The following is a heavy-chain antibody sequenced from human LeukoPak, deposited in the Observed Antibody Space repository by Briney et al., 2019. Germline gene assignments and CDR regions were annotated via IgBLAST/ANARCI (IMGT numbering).Heavy chain of an antibody. D-gene: IGHD2-15*01. CDR1: GITFSTYG. Sequence: GGSLRLSCAASGITFSTYGMHWVRQAPGKGLEWVAVISYDGSNKYYADTVKGRFTISRDNPKNTLYLQMNSLRAEDTAVYYCAKDELGYCSGGSCYPFDYWGQGTLVTVSS. CDR2: ISYDGSNK. CDR3: AKDELGYCSGGSCYPFDY. V-gene: IGHV3-30*18. J-gene: IGHJ4*02.